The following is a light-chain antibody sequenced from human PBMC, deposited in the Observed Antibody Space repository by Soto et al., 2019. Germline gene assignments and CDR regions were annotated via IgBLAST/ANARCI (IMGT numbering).Light chain of an antibody. V-gene: IGLV2-8*01. CDR1: SSDADYRY. CDR3: SSYVGSNNFV. CDR2: EVT. J-gene: IGLJ1*01. Sequence: QSVLTQIPSASGSPGQSVTISCTIPSSDADYRYVSWYQQHPGKAPKVMIYEVTRRPPGVPDRFSGSKSGNTAFLTVSGLQAEDEADYYCSSYVGSNNFVFGTGTKVTVL.